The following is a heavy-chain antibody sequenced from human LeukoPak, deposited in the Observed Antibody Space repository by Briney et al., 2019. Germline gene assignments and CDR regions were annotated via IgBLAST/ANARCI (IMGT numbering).Heavy chain of an antibody. V-gene: IGHV1-69*04. CDR2: IIPILGIA. D-gene: IGHD4-17*01. Sequence: GASVKVSCKTSGYTFTNYGISWVRQAPGQGLEWMGRIIPILGIANYAQKFQGRVTITADKSTSTAYMELSSLRSEDTAVYYCARTTGYFDYWGQGTLVTVSS. J-gene: IGHJ4*02. CDR1: GYTFTNYG. CDR3: ARTTGYFDY.